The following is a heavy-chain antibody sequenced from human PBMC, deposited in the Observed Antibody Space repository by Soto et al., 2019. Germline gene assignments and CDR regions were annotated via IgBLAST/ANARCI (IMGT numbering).Heavy chain of an antibody. D-gene: IGHD3-22*01. J-gene: IGHJ2*01. CDR3: ARAAYSDSGGRGWYFDL. CDR1: GGTFSRDA. CDR2: IIPLFGTA. Sequence: QVQLVQSGAEVKKPGSSVKVSCKASGGTFSRDAISWVRQAPGQGPEWMGGIIPLFGTANYARKFQGRVTITADESTSTAYMDLSSLRSEDTAVYYCARAAYSDSGGRGWYFDLWGRGTLVTVSS. V-gene: IGHV1-69*01.